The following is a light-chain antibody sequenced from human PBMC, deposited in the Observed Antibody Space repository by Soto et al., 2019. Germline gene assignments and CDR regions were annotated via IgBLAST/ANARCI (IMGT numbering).Light chain of an antibody. V-gene: IGLV1-44*01. Sequence: QSVLTQPPSASGTPGQRVTISCSGSSSNIGTNTVNWYQQLPGTAPKLLIHSNNQRPSGVPDRFSGSKSGTSASLAISGLQSEDEADYHCAAWDDSLNGYAFGTGTKVTVL. CDR2: SNN. J-gene: IGLJ1*01. CDR3: AAWDDSLNGYA. CDR1: SSNIGTNT.